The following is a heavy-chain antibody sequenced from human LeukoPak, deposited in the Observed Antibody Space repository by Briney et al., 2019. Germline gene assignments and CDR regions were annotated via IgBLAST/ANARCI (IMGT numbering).Heavy chain of an antibody. J-gene: IGHJ6*03. CDR1: GFTFSSYA. V-gene: IGHV3-64*01. CDR3: ARVAYYYYYYMDV. CDR2: ISSNGGST. Sequence: GGSLRLSCAASGFTFSSYAMHWVRQAPGKGLEYGSAISSNGGSTYYANSVKGRFTISRDNSKNTLYLQMGSLRAEDMAVYYCARVAYYYYYYMDVWGKGTTVTVSS.